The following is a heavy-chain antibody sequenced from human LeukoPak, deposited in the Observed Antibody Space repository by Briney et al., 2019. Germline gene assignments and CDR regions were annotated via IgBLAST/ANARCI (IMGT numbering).Heavy chain of an antibody. CDR3: ARRGYYYYCMDV. J-gene: IGHJ6*02. CDR1: GHSFTSYW. D-gene: IGHD3-10*01. CDR2: IDPSDSYT. Sequence: GESLKISCKDSGHSFTSYWISGVRQMPGKGLEWMGRIDPSDSYTNYSPSFQGHVTISVDKSISTAYLQWSSLKASDSAMYDCARRGYYYYCMDVWGQGTTVTVSS. V-gene: IGHV5-10-1*01.